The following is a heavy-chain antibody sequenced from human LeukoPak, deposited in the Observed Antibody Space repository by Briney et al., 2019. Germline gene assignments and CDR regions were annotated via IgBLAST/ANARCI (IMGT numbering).Heavy chain of an antibody. CDR3: ARVWLAATLYFDY. J-gene: IGHJ4*02. V-gene: IGHV4-39*07. CDR1: GGSISSSSYY. CDR2: IYYSGST. D-gene: IGHD2-15*01. Sequence: PSETLSLTCTVSGGSISSSSYYWGWIRQPPGKGLEWIGCIYYSGSTYYNPSLKSRVTISVDTSKNQFSLKLSSVTAADTAVYYCARVWLAATLYFDYWGEGTLVTVSS.